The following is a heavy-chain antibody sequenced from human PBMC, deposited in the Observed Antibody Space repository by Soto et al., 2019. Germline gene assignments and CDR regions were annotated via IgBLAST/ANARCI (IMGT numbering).Heavy chain of an antibody. V-gene: IGHV4-59*01. CDR3: ARGLAGKSYYYMDV. CDR1: GGSISSYY. Sequence: SETLSLTCTVSGGSISSYYWSWIRQPPGKGLEWIGYIYYSGSTNYNPSLKSRVTISVDTSKNQFSLKLSSVTAADTAVYYCARGLAGKSYYYMDVWGKGTTVTVSS. CDR2: IYYSGST. D-gene: IGHD6-13*01. J-gene: IGHJ6*03.